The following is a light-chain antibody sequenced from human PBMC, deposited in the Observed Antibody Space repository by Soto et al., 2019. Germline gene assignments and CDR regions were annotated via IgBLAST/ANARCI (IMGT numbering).Light chain of an antibody. Sequence: DIQMTQSPSSLSASVGDRVTITCRASQSISSYLNWYQQKPGKDPKLLIYAASSLHSRVPSRFSGSGSGTDFTLTISNLQPEDFATYSCQQSYSTLTFGPGTKVDIK. CDR3: QQSYSTLT. CDR2: AAS. J-gene: IGKJ3*01. CDR1: QSISSY. V-gene: IGKV1-39*01.